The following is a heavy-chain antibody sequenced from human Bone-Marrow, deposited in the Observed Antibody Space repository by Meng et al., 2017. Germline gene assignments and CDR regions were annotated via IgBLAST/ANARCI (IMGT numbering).Heavy chain of an antibody. V-gene: IGHV3-30*04. CDR2: ISYDGSNK. J-gene: IGHJ4*02. CDR1: GFTFSSYA. Sequence: GGSLRLSCAASGFTFSSYAMHWVRQAPGKGLEWVAVISYDGSNKYYADSVKGRFTISRDNSKNTLYLQMNSLRAEDTAVYYCARVHHPPDSSGWLYYFDCWGQGKLV. D-gene: IGHD6-19*01. CDR3: ARVHHPPDSSGWLYYFDC.